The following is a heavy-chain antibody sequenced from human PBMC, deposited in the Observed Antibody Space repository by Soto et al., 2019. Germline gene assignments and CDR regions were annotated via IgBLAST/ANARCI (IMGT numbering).Heavy chain of an antibody. D-gene: IGHD6-25*01. J-gene: IGHJ4*02. V-gene: IGHV1-18*04. CDR3: ARDKRDYFDY. Sequence: ASVKVSCTASGYTFTSYGSSWVRPAPGQGLEWMGWISAYNGNTNYAQKLQGRVTMTTDTSTSTAYMELRSLRSDDTAVYYCARDKRDYFDYWGQGTLVTVSS. CDR1: GYTFTSYG. CDR2: ISAYNGNT.